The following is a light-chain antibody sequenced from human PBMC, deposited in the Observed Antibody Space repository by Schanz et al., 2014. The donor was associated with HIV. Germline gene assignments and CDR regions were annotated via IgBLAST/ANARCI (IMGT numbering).Light chain of an antibody. CDR1: QSISNN. J-gene: IGKJ1*01. CDR3: QHYYNSLWT. V-gene: IGKV3D-15*01. CDR2: GAS. Sequence: EIVMTQSPATLYVSPGEGATLSCRASQSISNNLAWYQHKPGQAPRLLIYGASSRATGIPDRFSGTGSGTDFTLTINRLEPEDFAVYYCQHYYNSLWTFGQGTKVEIK.